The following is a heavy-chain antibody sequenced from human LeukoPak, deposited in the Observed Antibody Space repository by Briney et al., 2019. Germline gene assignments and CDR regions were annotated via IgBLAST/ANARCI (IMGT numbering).Heavy chain of an antibody. CDR2: IHYSGST. CDR1: GGSISSNSYY. Sequence: SETLSLTCTVSGGSISSNSYYWGWIRQPPGKGLEWIGNIHYSGSTYYNPSLKSRVTISVDTSKNQFSLKLSSVTAADTAVYYCARRYWLDYSNYDLGYFDYWGQGTLVTVSS. V-gene: IGHV4-39*01. J-gene: IGHJ4*02. CDR3: ARRYWLDYSNYDLGYFDY. D-gene: IGHD4-11*01.